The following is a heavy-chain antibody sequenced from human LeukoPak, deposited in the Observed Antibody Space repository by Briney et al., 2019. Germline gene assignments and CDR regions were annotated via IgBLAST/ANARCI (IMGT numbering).Heavy chain of an antibody. CDR1: GYSFTSYW. J-gene: IGHJ4*02. CDR3: ATFVLSSGYYFPFDY. V-gene: IGHV5-51*01. Sequence: GESLKISCKGSGYSFTSYWIGWVRQMPGKGLEWMGIIYPGDSDTRYSPSFQGQVTISADKSISTAYLQWSSLKASDTAMYYCATFVLSSGYYFPFDYWGQGTLVTVSS. CDR2: IYPGDSDT. D-gene: IGHD3-22*01.